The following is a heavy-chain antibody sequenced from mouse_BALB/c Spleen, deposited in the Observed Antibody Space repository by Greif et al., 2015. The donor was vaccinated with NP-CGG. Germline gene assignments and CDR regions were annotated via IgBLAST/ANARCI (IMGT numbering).Heavy chain of an antibody. CDR2: IYPVSGET. J-gene: IGHJ2*01. CDR3: GRGQWFDY. CDR1: GYTFTDHI. Sequence: VQRVESGAELASPGASVTLSCKASGYTFTDHIMNWVKKRPGQGLEWVGRIYPVSGETNYNQKFMGKATFSVDRSSSTVYMVLNSLTSEDPAVYYCGRGQWFDYWGQGTTLTVSS. V-gene: IGHV1-11*01.